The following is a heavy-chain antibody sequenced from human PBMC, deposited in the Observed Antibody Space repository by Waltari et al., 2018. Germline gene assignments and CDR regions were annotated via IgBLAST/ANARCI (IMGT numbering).Heavy chain of an antibody. J-gene: IGHJ5*02. CDR2: IYYSGSL. V-gene: IGHV4-39*01. CDR1: GGSISSSSYY. Sequence: QLQLQESGPGLVKPSETLSLTCSVSGGSISSSSYYGGWIRQSPGKGLEWIGSIYYSGSLYYKPPLQRPVTTPGDTSKTRFSLNLISASAEDTAVYYWARHGKRMGYRFDPWGQGTRVNVSS. CDR3: ARHGKRMGYRFDP. D-gene: IGHD5-12*01.